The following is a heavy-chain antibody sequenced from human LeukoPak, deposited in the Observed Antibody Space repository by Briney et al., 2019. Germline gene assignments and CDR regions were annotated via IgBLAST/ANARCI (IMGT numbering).Heavy chain of an antibody. CDR2: INHSGST. J-gene: IGHJ5*02. CDR1: GGSFSGYY. CDR3: AREVTPYYGSGNWFDP. D-gene: IGHD3-10*01. Sequence: PSKTLSLTCAVYGGSFSGYYWSWIRQPPGKGLEWIGEINHSGSTNYNPSLKSRVTISVDTSKNQFSLKLSSVTAADTAVYYCAREVTPYYGSGNWFDPWGQGTLVTVSS. V-gene: IGHV4-34*01.